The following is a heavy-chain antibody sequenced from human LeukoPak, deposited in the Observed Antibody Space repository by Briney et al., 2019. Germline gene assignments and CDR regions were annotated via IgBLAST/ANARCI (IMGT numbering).Heavy chain of an antibody. D-gene: IGHD6-19*01. CDR2: INAGNGNT. CDR1: GYTLTNYA. V-gene: IGHV1-3*01. J-gene: IGHJ4*02. Sequence: ASVKVSCTTSGYTLTNYAMHWVRQAPRQRLEWMGWINAGNGNTKYSQKFQDRVTITRDTSASTAYMELSSLISEDAAIYYCARGSLASSGWYLADYWGQGTLVTVSS. CDR3: ARGSLASSGWYLADY.